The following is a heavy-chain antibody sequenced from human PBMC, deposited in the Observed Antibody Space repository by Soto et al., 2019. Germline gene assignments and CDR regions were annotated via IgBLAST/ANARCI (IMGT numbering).Heavy chain of an antibody. D-gene: IGHD6-6*01. J-gene: IGHJ6*02. CDR1: GYTVTSYY. V-gene: IGHV1-46*01. Sequence: GASVKVSCKASGYTVTSYYMHWVRQAPGQGLEWMGIINPSGGSTSYAQKFQGRVTMTRDTSTSTVYMELSSLRSEDTAVYYCAREQGSSISNYGMDVWGQGTTVTVSS. CDR2: INPSGGST. CDR3: AREQGSSISNYGMDV.